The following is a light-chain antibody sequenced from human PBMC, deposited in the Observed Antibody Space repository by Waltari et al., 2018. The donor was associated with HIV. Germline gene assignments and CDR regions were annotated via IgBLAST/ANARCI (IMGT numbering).Light chain of an antibody. J-gene: IGKJ3*01. Sequence: DIVLTQSPLYLPVTPGESASISCRASQSLLHSNGKNYLDWYVQKPGQSPQLLFYFASHRASGVPERFSGSASVANFTMKISRVEAADVGTYYCLQSLHTPRFSFVPGTKVDI. CDR1: QSLLHSNGKNY. V-gene: IGKV2-28*01. CDR2: FAS. CDR3: LQSLHTPRFS.